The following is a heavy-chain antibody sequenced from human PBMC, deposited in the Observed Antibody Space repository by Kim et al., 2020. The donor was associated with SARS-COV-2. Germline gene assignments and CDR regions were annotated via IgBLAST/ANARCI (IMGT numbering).Heavy chain of an antibody. D-gene: IGHD3-3*01. CDR1: GGSISSYY. Sequence: SETLSLTCTVSGGSISSYYWSWIRQPPGKGLEWIGYIYYSGSTTYNPSLKSRVTISVDTSKNQFSLKLSSVTAADTAVYYCARDLGKRDFWSGNYYYYGMDVWGQGTTVTVSS. V-gene: IGHV4-59*01. CDR3: ARDLGKRDFWSGNYYYYGMDV. CDR2: IYYSGST. J-gene: IGHJ6*02.